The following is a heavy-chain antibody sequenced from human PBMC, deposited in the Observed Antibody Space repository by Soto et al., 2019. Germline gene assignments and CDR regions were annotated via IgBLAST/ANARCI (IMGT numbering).Heavy chain of an antibody. D-gene: IGHD6-13*01. CDR2: INHSGST. J-gene: IGHJ5*02. CDR1: GGSFSGYY. Sequence: SETLSLTCAVYGGSFSGYYWSWIRQPPGKGLEWIGEINHSGSTNYNPSLKSRVTISVDTSKNQLSLKLSSVTAADTAVYYCARERQLANWFDPWGQGTLVTVSS. CDR3: ARERQLANWFDP. V-gene: IGHV4-34*01.